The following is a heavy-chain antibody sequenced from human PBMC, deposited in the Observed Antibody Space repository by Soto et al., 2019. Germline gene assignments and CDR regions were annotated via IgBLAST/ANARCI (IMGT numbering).Heavy chain of an antibody. D-gene: IGHD3-10*01. CDR2: IYTSGST. V-gene: IGHV4-4*07. Sequence: SETLSLTCTVSGGSISSYYWSWIRQPAGKGLEWIGRIYTSGSTNYNPSLKSRVTMSVDTSKNQFSLKLSSVTAADTAVYYCAREGLLWFGESQTTSFFDYWGQGTLVTVSS. CDR3: AREGLLWFGESQTTSFFDY. J-gene: IGHJ4*02. CDR1: GGSISSYY.